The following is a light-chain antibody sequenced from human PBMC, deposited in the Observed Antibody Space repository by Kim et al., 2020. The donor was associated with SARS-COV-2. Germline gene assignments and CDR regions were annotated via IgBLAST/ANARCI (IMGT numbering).Light chain of an antibody. V-gene: IGLV2-14*03. Sequence: QSALTQPASVSGSPGQSITISCIGTSSDIGGYNYVSWYQQHPGKVPKLMIYNVSKRPSGVSNRFSASKSGNMASLTISGLQAEDEADYYCSSYASSRYVLFGGGTQLTVL. CDR1: SSDIGGYNY. J-gene: IGLJ2*01. CDR2: NVS. CDR3: SSYASSRYVL.